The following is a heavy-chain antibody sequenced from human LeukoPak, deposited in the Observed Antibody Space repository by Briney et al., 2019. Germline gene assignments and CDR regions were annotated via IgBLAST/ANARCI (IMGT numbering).Heavy chain of an antibody. V-gene: IGHV1-46*01. J-gene: IGHJ5*02. D-gene: IGHD3-10*01. CDR3: ARGGGAAPNWFDP. Sequence: ASVKVSCKASGYTFTSYGISWVRQAPGQGLEWMGIINPSGGSTSYAQKFQGRVTMTRDTSTSTVYMELSSLRSEDTAVYYCARGGGAAPNWFDPWGQGTLVTVSS. CDR1: GYTFTSYG. CDR2: INPSGGST.